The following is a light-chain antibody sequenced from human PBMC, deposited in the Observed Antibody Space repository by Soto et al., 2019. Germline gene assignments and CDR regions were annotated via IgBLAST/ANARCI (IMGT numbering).Light chain of an antibody. J-gene: IGKJ3*01. CDR2: AAS. CDR3: QQSRSIPPFT. V-gene: IGKV1-39*01. CDR1: QSISTY. Sequence: DIQMTQSPSSLSASVGDRVTITCRASQSISTYLNWYQQKPGKAPKLLIYAASSLPSGVPSRFIGSGSATNFTLIISSLQPEDFATYYCQQSRSIPPFTFGPGTKVDIK.